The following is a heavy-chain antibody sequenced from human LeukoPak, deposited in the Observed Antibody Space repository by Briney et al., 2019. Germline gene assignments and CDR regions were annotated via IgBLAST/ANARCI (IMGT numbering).Heavy chain of an antibody. D-gene: IGHD6-19*01. Sequence: SETLSLTCPVSGGSISSYYWSWIRQPPGKGLEWIGYIYYSGSTNYNPSLKSRVTISVDTSKNHFSLKLGSVTAADTAVYYCASLSSGWYGCVDWGQGTLVTVFS. V-gene: IGHV4-59*01. CDR1: GGSISSYY. CDR2: IYYSGST. J-gene: IGHJ4*02. CDR3: ASLSSGWYGCVD.